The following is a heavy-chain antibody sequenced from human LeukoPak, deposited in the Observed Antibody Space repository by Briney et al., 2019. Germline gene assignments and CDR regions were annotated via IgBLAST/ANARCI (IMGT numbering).Heavy chain of an antibody. CDR1: GFTFSSYG. CDR3: ARAGSNDAFDI. V-gene: IGHV3-33*01. CDR2: IWYDGSNK. D-gene: IGHD6-25*01. J-gene: IGHJ3*02. Sequence: PGGSLRLSCAASGFTFSSYGMHWVRQAPGKGLEWVAVIWYDGSNKYYADSVKGRFTISRDNSKNTLYLQMNSLRAEDTAVYYCARAGSNDAFDIWGQGTMVTVSS.